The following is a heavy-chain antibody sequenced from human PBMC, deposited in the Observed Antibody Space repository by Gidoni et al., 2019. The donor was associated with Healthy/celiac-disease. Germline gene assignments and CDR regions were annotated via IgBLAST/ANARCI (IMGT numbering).Heavy chain of an antibody. CDR1: GFTFSSYG. V-gene: IGHV3-33*01. Sequence: QVQLVESGGGVVQPGRSLRLSCAASGFTFSSYGMHWVRQAPGKGLEWVAVIWYDGSNKYYADSVKGRFTISRDNSKNTLYLQMNSLRAEDTAVYYCARDLQLWFLGAFDTWGQGTMVTVSS. CDR2: IWYDGSNK. CDR3: ARDLQLWFLGAFDT. J-gene: IGHJ3*02. D-gene: IGHD5-18*01.